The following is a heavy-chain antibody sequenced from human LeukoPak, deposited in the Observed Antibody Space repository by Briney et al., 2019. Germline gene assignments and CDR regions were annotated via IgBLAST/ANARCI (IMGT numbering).Heavy chain of an antibody. J-gene: IGHJ4*02. V-gene: IGHV4-30-4*01. Sequence: PSQTLSLTCTVSGGSISSGDYYWSWIRQPPGKGLEWIGYIYYSGSTYYNPSLKSRVTISVDKSKNQFSLKLSSVTAADTAVYYCARMPTVAGIAAYYFDYWGQGTLVTVSS. D-gene: IGHD6-19*01. CDR1: GGSISSGDYY. CDR3: ARMPTVAGIAAYYFDY. CDR2: IYYSGST.